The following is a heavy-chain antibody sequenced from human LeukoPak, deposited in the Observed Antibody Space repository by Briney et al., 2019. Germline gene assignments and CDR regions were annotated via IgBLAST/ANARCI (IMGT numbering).Heavy chain of an antibody. Sequence: ASVKVSCKASGYTFTGYYMHWVRQAPGQGLEWMGWINPSSGGTSYAQNFQGRVTMTRDTSISTVYMELSRLRSDDTAVYYCGRKGCYYDYWGQGTLVTVSS. D-gene: IGHD3-10*01. CDR2: INPSSGGT. V-gene: IGHV1-2*02. CDR3: GRKGCYYDY. J-gene: IGHJ4*02. CDR1: GYTFTGYY.